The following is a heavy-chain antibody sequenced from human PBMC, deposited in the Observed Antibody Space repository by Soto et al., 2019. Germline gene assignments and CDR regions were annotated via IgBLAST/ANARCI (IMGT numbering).Heavy chain of an antibody. V-gene: IGHV1-3*01. CDR2: INAGNGNT. D-gene: IGHD2-21*02. Sequence: QVQLVQSGAEVKKPGASVKVSCKGSGYSFTSYAIHWVRQAPGQRLEWMGWINAGNGNTKYSQKFQDRVTITRDTSASTAYMELSSLRSEDTAVYFCARIETGRVVTRPNWLDPWGQGTLVTVSS. J-gene: IGHJ5*02. CDR1: GYSFTSYA. CDR3: ARIETGRVVTRPNWLDP.